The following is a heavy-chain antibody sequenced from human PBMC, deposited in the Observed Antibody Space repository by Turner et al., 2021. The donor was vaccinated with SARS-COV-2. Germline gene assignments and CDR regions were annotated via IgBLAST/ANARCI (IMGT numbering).Heavy chain of an antibody. CDR1: GGSISRSSYY. CDR2: IYYSGST. J-gene: IGHJ6*02. D-gene: IGHD5-18*01. V-gene: IGHV4-39*01. CDR3: ARLMDTAMDYYGMDV. Sequence: QLQLQESGPGLVKPSATLSLTCSVSGGSISRSSYYWGWIRQPPGKGLEWIGNIYYSGSTYYNPSLKSRVTISVDTSKTQFSLKLSSVTAADTAVYYCARLMDTAMDYYGMDVWGQGTTVTVSS.